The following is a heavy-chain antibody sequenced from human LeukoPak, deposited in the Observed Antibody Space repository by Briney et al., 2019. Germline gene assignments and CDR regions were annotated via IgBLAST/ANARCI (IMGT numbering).Heavy chain of an antibody. CDR3: ARDRDYYDSSGYWS. D-gene: IGHD3-22*01. V-gene: IGHV3-66*01. CDR2: IYSGGST. CDR1: GFTVSSNY. J-gene: IGHJ5*02. Sequence: GGSLRLSCAASGFTVSSNYMSWVRPAPGKGLEWVSVIYSGGSTYYADSVKGRFTISRDNSKNTLYLQMNSLRAEDTAVYYCARDRDYYDSSGYWSWGQGTLVTVSS.